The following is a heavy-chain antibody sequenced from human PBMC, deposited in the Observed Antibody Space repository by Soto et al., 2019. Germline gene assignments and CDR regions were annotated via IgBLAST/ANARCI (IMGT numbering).Heavy chain of an antibody. J-gene: IGHJ5*02. V-gene: IGHV1-8*01. D-gene: IGHD1-7*01. CDR1: GYSFTRYD. CDR3: ARDNWNYRFDP. CDR2: VNPNSGNT. Sequence: ASVKVSCKASGYSFTRYDINWVRQATGQGLEWLGWVNPNSGNTGYAQKFLGRVTMTRDTSISTVYMELNSLTYEDTAVYYCARDNWNYRFDPWGQGTLVTVSS.